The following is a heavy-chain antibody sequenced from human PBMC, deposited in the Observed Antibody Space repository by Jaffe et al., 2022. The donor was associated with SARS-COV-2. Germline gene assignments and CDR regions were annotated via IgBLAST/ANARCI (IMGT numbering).Heavy chain of an antibody. J-gene: IGHJ3*02. CDR1: GFTFDDYA. V-gene: IGHV3-9*01. CDR3: AKDIGRGYYDSSGYYYRGAFDI. D-gene: IGHD3-22*01. Sequence: EVQLVESGGGLVQPGRSLRLSCAASGFTFDDYAMHWVRQAPGKGLEWVSGISWNSGSIGYADSVKGRFTISRDNAKNSLYLQMNSLRAEDTALYYCAKDIGRGYYDSSGYYYRGAFDIWGQGTMVTVSS. CDR2: ISWNSGSI.